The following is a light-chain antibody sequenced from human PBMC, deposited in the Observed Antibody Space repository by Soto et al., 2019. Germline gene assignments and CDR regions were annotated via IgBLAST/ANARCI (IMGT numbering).Light chain of an antibody. CDR1: SSDVGGYNY. V-gene: IGLV2-14*01. CDR3: SSYTPSGPPV. CDR2: EVS. J-gene: IGLJ3*02. Sequence: QSALTQPASVSGSPGQSITISCTGTSSDVGGYNYLSWYQQNPGKAPKVMIYEVSNRPSGVSNRFSGSKSGNTASLTISGLQAEDEADYSSSSYTPSGPPVFGGGTNLTVL.